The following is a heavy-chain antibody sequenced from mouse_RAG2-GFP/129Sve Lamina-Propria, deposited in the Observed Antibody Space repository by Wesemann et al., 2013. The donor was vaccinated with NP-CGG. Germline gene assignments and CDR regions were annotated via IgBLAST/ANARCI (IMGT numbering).Heavy chain of an antibody. D-gene: IGHD1-1*01. J-gene: IGHJ1*03. Sequence: EVQLQQSGAELVRPGASVKLSCTASGFNIKDYYMHWVKQRPEQGLEWIGRIDPEDGDTEYASKFQGKATITADTSSNTAYLQLSSLTSEDSAVYYCASGTTVDGYFDVWGTGTTVTVSS. CDR3: ASGTTVDGYFDV. CDR2: IDPEDGDT. V-gene: IGHV14-1*01. CDR1: GFNIKDYY.